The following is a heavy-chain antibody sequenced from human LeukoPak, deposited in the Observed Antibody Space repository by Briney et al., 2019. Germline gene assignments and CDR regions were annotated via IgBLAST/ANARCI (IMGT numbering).Heavy chain of an antibody. Sequence: GGSLRLSCAASGFTFSSYTVKWVRQAPGKGLEWVSSITRSSSYIYYADSVKGRFTVSRDNAKNSLYLQMNSLRAEDTAVYYCARVGYDSSGYYSLGNYWGQGTLVSVSS. CDR3: ARVGYDSSGYYSLGNY. V-gene: IGHV3-21*01. D-gene: IGHD3-22*01. CDR1: GFTFSSYT. J-gene: IGHJ4*02. CDR2: ITRSSSYI.